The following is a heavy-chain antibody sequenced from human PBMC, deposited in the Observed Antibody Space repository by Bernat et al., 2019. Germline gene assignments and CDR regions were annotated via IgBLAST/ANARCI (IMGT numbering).Heavy chain of an antibody. CDR1: GYTFTSYS. CDR2: INPSGGST. CDR3: ARDQVAGTEY. Sequence: QVQLVQSGAEVKKPGASVKVSCEASGYTFTSYSMHWVRQAPGQGLEWMGIINPSGGSTSYAQKFQGRVTMTRDTSTSTVYMDLSSLGSEDTAVYYCARDQVAGTEYWGQGTLVIVSS. J-gene: IGHJ4*02. V-gene: IGHV1-46*01. D-gene: IGHD6-19*01.